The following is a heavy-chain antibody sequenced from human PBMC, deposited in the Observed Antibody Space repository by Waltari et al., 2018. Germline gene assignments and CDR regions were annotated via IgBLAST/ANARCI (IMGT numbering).Heavy chain of an antibody. D-gene: IGHD6-6*01. J-gene: IGHJ4*02. V-gene: IGHV1-69*14. CDR3: ARATYIAARTPLVG. CDR1: GGTFSSYA. CDR2: VIPIFGTA. Sequence: QVQLVQSGAEVKKPGSSVKVSCKASGGTFSSYAISWVRQAPGQGLEWMGGVIPIFGTANYAQKVQGRVTIPADKSTSTAYMELSSLRSEDTAVYYCARATYIAARTPLVGWGQGTLVTVSS.